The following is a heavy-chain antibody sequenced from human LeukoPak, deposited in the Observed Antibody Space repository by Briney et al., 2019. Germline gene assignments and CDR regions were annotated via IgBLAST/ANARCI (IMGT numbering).Heavy chain of an antibody. CDR3: AREDRQLRPPYYYYYGMDV. CDR1: GGSISSYY. CDR2: IYTSGST. Sequence: PSETLSLTCTVSGGSISSYYWSWIRQPAGKGLEWIGRIYTSGSTNYNPSLKSRVTMPVDTSKNQFSLKLSSVTAADTAVCYCAREDRQLRPPYYYYYGMDVWGQGTTVTVSS. V-gene: IGHV4-4*07. D-gene: IGHD2-2*01. J-gene: IGHJ6*02.